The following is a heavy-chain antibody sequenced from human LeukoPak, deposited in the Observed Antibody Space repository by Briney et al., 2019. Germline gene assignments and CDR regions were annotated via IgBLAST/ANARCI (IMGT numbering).Heavy chain of an antibody. Sequence: GGSLRLSCAASGITFSRNWMSWVRQAPGKGLEWVAYIYASSSFIYYADSVKGRFTISRDNAKNSLYLQMNSLRDEDTAVYYCARTCSGATCHYFDYWGRGTLVTVSS. CDR3: ARTCSGATCHYFDY. V-gene: IGHV3-48*02. D-gene: IGHD2-15*01. CDR2: IYASSSFI. J-gene: IGHJ4*02. CDR1: GITFSRNW.